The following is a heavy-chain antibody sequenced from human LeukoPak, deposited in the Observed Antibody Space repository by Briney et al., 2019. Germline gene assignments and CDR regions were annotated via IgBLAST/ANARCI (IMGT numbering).Heavy chain of an antibody. V-gene: IGHV1-69*04. J-gene: IGHJ1*01. Sequence: ASVKVSCKASGGTFSSYAISWVRQAPGQGLEWMGRIIPILGIANYAQKFQGRVTITADKSTSTAYMELSSLRSEDTAVYYCAREGNSDCSSTSCYTNFQNWGQGTLVTVYS. CDR1: GGTFSSYA. CDR3: AREGNSDCSSTSCYTNFQN. D-gene: IGHD2-2*02. CDR2: IIPILGIA.